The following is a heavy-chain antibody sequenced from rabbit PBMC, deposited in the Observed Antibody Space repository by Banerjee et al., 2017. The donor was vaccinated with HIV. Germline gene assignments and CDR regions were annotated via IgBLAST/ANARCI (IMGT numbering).Heavy chain of an antibody. D-gene: IGHD6-1*01. CDR3: ARESYVGDIGYGYGVNL. Sequence: KPGASLTLTCTASGFSFSSSYYMCWVRQAPGKGLEWIGCIYTGSSGSTYYASWAKGRFTISKTSSTTVTLQMTSLTAADTATYFCARESYVGDIGYGYGVNLWGPGTLVTVS. CDR1: GFSFSSSYY. V-gene: IGHV1S40*01. CDR2: IYTGSSGST. J-gene: IGHJ4*01.